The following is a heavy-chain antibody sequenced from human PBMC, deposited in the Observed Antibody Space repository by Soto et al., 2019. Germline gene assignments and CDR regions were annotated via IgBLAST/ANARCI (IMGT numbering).Heavy chain of an antibody. D-gene: IGHD2-15*01. CDR3: ARTGSGGHDAFDI. J-gene: IGHJ3*02. V-gene: IGHV1-18*01. CDR2: ISAYNGNT. Sequence: GAAGKVSSKASCFTLTNTGLRWGGQASGKGLEWMGWISAYNGNTNYAQKLQGRVTMTTDTSTSTAYMELRSLRSDDTAVYYCARTGSGGHDAFDIWGQGTMVTVSS. CDR1: CFTLTNTG.